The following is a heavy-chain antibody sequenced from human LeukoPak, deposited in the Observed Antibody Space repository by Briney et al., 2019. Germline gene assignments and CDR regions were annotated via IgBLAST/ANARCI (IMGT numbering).Heavy chain of an antibody. J-gene: IGHJ4*02. D-gene: IGHD3-10*01. Sequence: SETLSLTCAVYGGSFSGYYWSWIRQPPGKGLEWIGEINHSGSTNYNPSLKSRVTISVDTSKNQFSLKLSSVTAADTAVYYCARVSKTYGSGSYYAYSDYWGQGTLVTVSS. V-gene: IGHV4-34*01. CDR3: ARVSKTYGSGSYYAYSDY. CDR1: GGSFSGYY. CDR2: INHSGST.